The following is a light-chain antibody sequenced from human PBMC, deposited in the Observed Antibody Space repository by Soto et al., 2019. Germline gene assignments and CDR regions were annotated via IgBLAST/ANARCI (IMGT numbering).Light chain of an antibody. CDR3: SSYVGSNNFPYV. J-gene: IGLJ1*01. CDR1: SSDVGGYNY. CDR2: EVD. Sequence: QSALTQPLSASGSPGQSVTISCTGTSSDVGGYNYVSWYQHHPGKAPKLIIYEVDERPSGVPDRFSGSKSGNTASLTVSGLQAEDEADYYCSSYVGSNNFPYVFGTGTKVIVL. V-gene: IGLV2-8*01.